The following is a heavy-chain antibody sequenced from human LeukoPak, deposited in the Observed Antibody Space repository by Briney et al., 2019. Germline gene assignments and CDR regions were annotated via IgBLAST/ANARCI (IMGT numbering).Heavy chain of an antibody. CDR3: ARHCCSGPAKRVFDI. J-gene: IGHJ3*02. CDR1: GFTFSSYAMH. CDR2: ISYSGNT. D-gene: IGHD2-15*01. Sequence: GSLRLSCAASGFTFSSYAMHWVRQPPGKGLEWIGTISYSGNTDYNPSLRSRVTISVDTSNNQFSLRLGSVTAADTAVYHCARHCCSGPAKRVFDIWGQGTMVTASS. V-gene: IGHV4-39*01.